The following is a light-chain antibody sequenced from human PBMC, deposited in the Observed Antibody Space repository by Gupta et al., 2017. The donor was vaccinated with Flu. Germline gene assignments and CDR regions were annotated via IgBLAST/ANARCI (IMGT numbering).Light chain of an antibody. V-gene: IGLV2-14*01. CDR2: EVS. Sequence: QSALTQPASVSGSPGQSITISCTGTSSDVGAYDYVSWYQHHPGKAPKLIIYEVSNRPSGVSNRFSGSKSDNTASLTISGLQVDDEADYYCSSYRSSSTRVVFGTGTKVTV. CDR1: SSDVGAYDY. J-gene: IGLJ1*01. CDR3: SSYRSSSTRVV.